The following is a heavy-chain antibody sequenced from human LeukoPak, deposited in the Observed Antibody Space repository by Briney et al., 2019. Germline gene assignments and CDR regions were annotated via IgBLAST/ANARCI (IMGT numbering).Heavy chain of an antibody. CDR3: ARVVHDILTGYYNY. CDR2: ISSSGSTI. J-gene: IGHJ4*02. Sequence: GGSLRLSCAASGFTFSSYGMHWVRQAPGKGLEWVSYISSSGSTIYYADSVKGRFTISRDNAKNSLYLQMNSLRAEDTAVYYCARVVHDILTGYYNYWGQGTLVTVSS. CDR1: GFTFSSYG. D-gene: IGHD3-9*01. V-gene: IGHV3-48*04.